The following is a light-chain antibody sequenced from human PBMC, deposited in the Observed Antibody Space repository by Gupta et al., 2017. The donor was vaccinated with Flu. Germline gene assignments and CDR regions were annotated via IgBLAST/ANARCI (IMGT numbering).Light chain of an antibody. CDR3: AAWDDSLNRLV. CDR1: SFNIESHY. Sequence: QSVLTPPPSSSGTPGQRVSISCSGSSFNIESHYVYWLQHPPGTAPKPLIYRNDQRPSGVPDRFSGSTSATSASLAISGLRSEDEAVYYCAAWDDSLNRLVFGGGTNLAVL. CDR2: RND. V-gene: IGLV1-47*01. J-gene: IGLJ3*02.